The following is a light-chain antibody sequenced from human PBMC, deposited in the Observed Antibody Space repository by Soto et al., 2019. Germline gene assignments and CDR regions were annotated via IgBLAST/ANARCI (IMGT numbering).Light chain of an antibody. V-gene: IGKV3-11*01. CDR3: QQRSNWPPWT. J-gene: IGKJ1*01. CDR2: DAS. Sequence: EIVLTQSPATLSLSPVERATLSCRASQSVSSYLAWYQQKPGQAPRLLIYDASNRATGIPARFSGSGSGTDFTLTISSLEPEDFAVYYCQQRSNWPPWTCGQGTKVDIK. CDR1: QSVSSY.